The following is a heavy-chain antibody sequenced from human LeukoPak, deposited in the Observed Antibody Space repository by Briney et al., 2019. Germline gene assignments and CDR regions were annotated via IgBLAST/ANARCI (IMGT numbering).Heavy chain of an antibody. V-gene: IGHV4-34*01. Sequence: SSETLSLTCAVYGGSFSGYYWSWIRQPPGKGLEWIGEINHSGSTNYNPSLKGRVTISVDTSKNQFSLKLSSVTAADTAVYYCAGHDYYDTTPNYWGQGTLVTVSS. CDR3: AGHDYYDTTPNY. CDR1: GGSFSGYY. CDR2: INHSGST. D-gene: IGHD3-22*01. J-gene: IGHJ4*02.